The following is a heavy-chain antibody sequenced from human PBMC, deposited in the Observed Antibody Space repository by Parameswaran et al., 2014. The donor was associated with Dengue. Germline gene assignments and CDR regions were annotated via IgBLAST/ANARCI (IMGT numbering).Heavy chain of an antibody. D-gene: IGHD3-10*01. Sequence: WVRQAPRQGLEWMGGIIPIFGTANYAQKFQGRVTITADKSTSTAYMELSSLRSEDTAVYYCARGWFRELLYYYYMDVWGKGTTVTVSS. J-gene: IGHJ6*03. CDR2: IIPIFGTA. CDR3: ARGWFRELLYYYYMDV. V-gene: IGHV1-69*06.